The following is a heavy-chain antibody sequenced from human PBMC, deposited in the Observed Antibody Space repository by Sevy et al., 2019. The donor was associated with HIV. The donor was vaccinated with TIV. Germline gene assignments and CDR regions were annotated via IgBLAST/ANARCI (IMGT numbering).Heavy chain of an antibody. V-gene: IGHV3-23*01. Sequence: VGSLRLSCAASGFTFSSSAMHWVRQAPGKALEWVSGIRERGGLTPYADSVRGRFTISRDNSKNMVYLEMNSLRAEDTAVYYCAKRRNGYFDHWGQGILVTVSS. J-gene: IGHJ4*02. CDR3: AKRRNGYFDH. D-gene: IGHD4-17*01. CDR2: IRERGGLT. CDR1: GFTFSSSA.